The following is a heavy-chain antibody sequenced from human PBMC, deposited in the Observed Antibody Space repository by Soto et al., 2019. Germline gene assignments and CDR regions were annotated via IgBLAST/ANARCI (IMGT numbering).Heavy chain of an antibody. J-gene: IGHJ4*02. V-gene: IGHV1-3*01. D-gene: IGHD3-10*01. CDR1: GYTFTSYA. CDR2: INAGNGNT. CDR3: AKGDGAYYYGSGIDY. Sequence: QVQLVQSGAEVKKPGASVKVSCKASGYTFTSYAMHWVRQAPGQRLEWMGWINAGNGNTKYSQKFQGRVTITGDTSASTAYMELRSLRSEDTAVYYCAKGDGAYYYGSGIDYWGQGALVTVSS.